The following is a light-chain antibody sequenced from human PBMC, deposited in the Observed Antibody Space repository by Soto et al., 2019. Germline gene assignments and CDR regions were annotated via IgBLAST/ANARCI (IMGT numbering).Light chain of an antibody. CDR2: KAS. V-gene: IGKV1-5*03. Sequence: DIQMTQSPSTLSASVGDRVTVTCRASQTIGSWLAWYQQKPGKAPKLLIYKASTLKSGVPSRFSGSGSGTEFTLTISSLQAEDVAVYYCQQYYTTPWTFGQGTKVDIK. J-gene: IGKJ1*01. CDR3: QQYYTTPWT. CDR1: QTIGSW.